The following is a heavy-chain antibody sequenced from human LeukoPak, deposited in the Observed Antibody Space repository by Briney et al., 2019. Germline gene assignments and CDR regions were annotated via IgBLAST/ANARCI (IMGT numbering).Heavy chain of an antibody. CDR2: IIPIFGTA. V-gene: IGHV1-69*13. Sequence: SVKVSCKASGGTFSSYAISWVRQAPGQGLEWMGGIIPIFGTANYAQKFQGRVTITADESTSTAYMELSSLRSEDTAVYYCTRRGGQYQLLYDWGQGTLVTVSS. CDR3: TRRGGQYQLLYD. J-gene: IGHJ4*02. CDR1: GGTFSSYA. D-gene: IGHD2-2*02.